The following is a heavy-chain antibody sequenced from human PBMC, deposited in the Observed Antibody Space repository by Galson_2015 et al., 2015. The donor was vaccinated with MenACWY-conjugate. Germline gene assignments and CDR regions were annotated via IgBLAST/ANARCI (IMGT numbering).Heavy chain of an antibody. D-gene: IGHD3-9*01. V-gene: IGHV3-73*01. CDR3: TLGGILTGYSGGDY. J-gene: IGHJ4*02. Sequence: FTFSGSAMHWVRQASGKGLEWVGRIRSKANSYATAYAASVKGRFTISRDDSKNTAYLQMNSLKTEDTAVYYCTLGGILTGYSGGDYWGPGTLVTVSS. CDR2: IRSKANSYAT. CDR1: FTFSGSA.